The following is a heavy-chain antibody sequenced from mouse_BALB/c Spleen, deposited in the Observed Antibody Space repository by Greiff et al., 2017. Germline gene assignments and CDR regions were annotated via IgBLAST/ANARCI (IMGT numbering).Heavy chain of an antibody. J-gene: IGHJ2*01. Sequence: EVKVVESGGGLVQPGGSMKLSCVASGFTFSNYWMNWVRQSPEKGLEWDAEIRLKSNNYATHYAESVKGRFTISRDDSKSSVYLQMNNLRAEDTGIDYCTRQGGGNYFDYRGQGTTLTVSS. D-gene: IGHD1-1*02. CDR2: IRLKSNNYAT. V-gene: IGHV6-6*02. CDR3: TRQGGGNYFDY. CDR1: GFTFSNYW.